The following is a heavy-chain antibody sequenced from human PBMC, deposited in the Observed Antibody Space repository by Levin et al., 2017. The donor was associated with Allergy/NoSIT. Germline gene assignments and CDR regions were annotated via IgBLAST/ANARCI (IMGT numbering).Heavy chain of an antibody. J-gene: IGHJ3*02. CDR3: AKGIVGATTGVDAFDI. CDR2: ISWNSGSI. V-gene: IGHV3-9*01. Sequence: GGSLRLSCAASGFTFDDYAMHWVRQAPGKGLEWVSGISWNSGSIGYADSVKGRFTISRDNAKNSLYLQMNSLRAEDTALYYCAKGIVGATTGVDAFDIWGQGTMVTVSS. D-gene: IGHD1-26*01. CDR1: GFTFDDYA.